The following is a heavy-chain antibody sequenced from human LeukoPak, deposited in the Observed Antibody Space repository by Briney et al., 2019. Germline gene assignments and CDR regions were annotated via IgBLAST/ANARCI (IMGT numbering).Heavy chain of an antibody. J-gene: IGHJ4*02. CDR2: INSDGNTT. V-gene: IGHV3-74*01. CDR3: ARDEGSGSYYKNY. Sequence: GGSLRLSCAASGFTFSNYWMHWVRQAPGKGLMWVSHINSDGNTTTYADSVKGRFTISRDNSKNTLYLQMNSLRAEDTAVYYCARDEGSGSYYKNYWGQGTLVTVSS. D-gene: IGHD3-10*01. CDR1: GFTFSNYW.